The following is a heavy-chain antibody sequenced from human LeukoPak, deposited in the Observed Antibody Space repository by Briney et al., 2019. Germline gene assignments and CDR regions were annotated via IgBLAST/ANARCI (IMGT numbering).Heavy chain of an antibody. V-gene: IGHV4-4*07. CDR1: GSSISGYY. Sequence: SETLSLTCTVSGSSISGYYWNWIRQPAGKGLEWIGRLHPSGATNYNPSLKSRITMSLDTSKNQFSLKLSSVTTADTAVYYCARPNQAGGRRGSMDVWGKGTTVTVSS. D-gene: IGHD3-16*01. J-gene: IGHJ6*03. CDR2: LHPSGAT. CDR3: ARPNQAGGRRGSMDV.